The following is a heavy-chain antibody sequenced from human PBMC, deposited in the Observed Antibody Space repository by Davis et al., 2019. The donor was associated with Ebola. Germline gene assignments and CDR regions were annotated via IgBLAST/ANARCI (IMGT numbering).Heavy chain of an antibody. CDR2: INSDGSST. D-gene: IGHD4-23*01. Sequence: GESLKISCAASGFSFSGYWMHWVRQAPGKGLLWVSRINSDGSSTSYADSVKGRFTISRDNAKNTLYLQMNSLRAEDTAVYYCANCDYGGNSGVDYWGQGTLVTVSS. V-gene: IGHV3-74*01. J-gene: IGHJ4*02. CDR1: GFSFSGYW. CDR3: ANCDYGGNSGVDY.